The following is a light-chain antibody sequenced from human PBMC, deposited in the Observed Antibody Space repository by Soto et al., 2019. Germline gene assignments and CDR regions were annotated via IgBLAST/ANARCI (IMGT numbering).Light chain of an antibody. CDR2: GAS. CDR3: QQYGRLPKT. Sequence: EIVLTQSPGTVSLSPGERATLSCRASQSISSSHLAWYQKKPGQAPRLLIYGASSRATGIPVRFSGSGSGTDFTLTISRLEPEDFAVYYCQQYGRLPKTFGQGTKVEIK. J-gene: IGKJ1*01. CDR1: QSISSSH. V-gene: IGKV3-20*01.